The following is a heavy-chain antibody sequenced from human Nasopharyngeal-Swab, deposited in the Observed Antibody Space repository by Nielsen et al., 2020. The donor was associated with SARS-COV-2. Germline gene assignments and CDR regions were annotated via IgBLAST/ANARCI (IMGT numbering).Heavy chain of an antibody. CDR3: ARPGQQLVLEYFQH. CDR1: GYSISSGYY. CDR2: IYHSGST. D-gene: IGHD6-13*01. V-gene: IGHV4-38-2*01. Sequence: SQTLSLTCAVSGYSISSGYYWGCIRQPPGKGLEWIGSIYHSGSTYYNPFLKSRVTISVDTSKNQFSLKLSSVTAADTAVYYCARPGQQLVLEYFQHWGQGTLVTVSS. J-gene: IGHJ1*01.